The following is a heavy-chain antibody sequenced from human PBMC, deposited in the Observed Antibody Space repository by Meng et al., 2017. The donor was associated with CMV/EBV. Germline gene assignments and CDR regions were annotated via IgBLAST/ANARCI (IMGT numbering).Heavy chain of an antibody. J-gene: IGHJ4*02. D-gene: IGHD3-3*01. CDR2: IYYSGST. Sequence: RRYSAPGRVTPSQPVSLTRTVSGGSISSGDYYWSWIRQPPGKGLEWIGYIYYSGSTYYNPSLKSRVTISVDTSKNQFSLKLSSVTVADTAVYYCARDNRRGGVDYWGKGTLVPVSS. V-gene: IGHV4-30-4*08. CDR3: ARDNRRGGVDY. CDR1: GGSISSGDYY.